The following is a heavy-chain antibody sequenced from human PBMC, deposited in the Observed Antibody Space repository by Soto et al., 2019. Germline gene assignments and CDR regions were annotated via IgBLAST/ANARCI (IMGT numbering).Heavy chain of an antibody. CDR1: GGSISSGDYY. J-gene: IGHJ4*02. CDR2: IYYSGST. CDR3: ARDSIAAAGSPFFDY. Sequence: SETLSLTCTVSGGSISSGDYYWSWIRQPPGKGLEWIGYIYYSGSTYYNPSLKSRVTISVDTSKNQFSLKLSSVTAADTAVYYCARDSIAAAGSPFFDYWGQGTLVTVSS. D-gene: IGHD6-13*01. V-gene: IGHV4-30-4*01.